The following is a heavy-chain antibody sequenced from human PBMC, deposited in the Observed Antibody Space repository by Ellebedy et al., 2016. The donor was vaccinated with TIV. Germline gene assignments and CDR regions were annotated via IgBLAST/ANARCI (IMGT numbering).Heavy chain of an antibody. J-gene: IGHJ4*02. CDR1: GGSFNDYY. CDR3: ARVHYGDYPLN. Sequence: SETLSLXCAVYGGSFNDYYWTWIRLSPGKGLEWIGEINHSGSTSYNPSLKSRVTISVDTSKNQFSLKLSSVTAADTAVYYCARVHYGDYPLNWGQGTLVSVSS. D-gene: IGHD4-17*01. V-gene: IGHV4-34*01. CDR2: INHSGST.